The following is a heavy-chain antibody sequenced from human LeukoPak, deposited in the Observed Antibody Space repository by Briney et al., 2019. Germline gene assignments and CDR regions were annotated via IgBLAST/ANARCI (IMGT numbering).Heavy chain of an antibody. CDR1: GFTFSSYA. D-gene: IGHD6-19*01. CDR2: ISGSGGST. Sequence: GGSLRLSCAASGFTFSSYAMSWVRQAPGKGLEWVSAISGSGGSTYYADSVKGRFTISRDNSKNTLYLQMNSLRAEDTAVYYCAKAGSIAVAGTGNYYYGMDVWGQGTTVTVSS. CDR3: AKAGSIAVAGTGNYYYGMDV. J-gene: IGHJ6*02. V-gene: IGHV3-23*01.